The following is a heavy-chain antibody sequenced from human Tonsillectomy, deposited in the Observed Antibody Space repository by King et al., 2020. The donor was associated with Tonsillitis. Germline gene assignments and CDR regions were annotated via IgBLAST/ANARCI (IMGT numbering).Heavy chain of an antibody. V-gene: IGHV4-59*01. CDR2: IYYSGTT. CDR1: GGSITSYY. CDR3: ARVNNWNPHYYFDY. J-gene: IGHJ4*02. Sequence: QLQESGPGLVKASETLSLTCTVSGGSITSYYWSWIRQPPGKRLEWIGYIYYSGTTNYNPSLKSRVTISVDTSNNQFSLRLSSVTAADTAVYYCARVNNWNPHYYFDYWGQGTLVTVSS. D-gene: IGHD1-1*01.